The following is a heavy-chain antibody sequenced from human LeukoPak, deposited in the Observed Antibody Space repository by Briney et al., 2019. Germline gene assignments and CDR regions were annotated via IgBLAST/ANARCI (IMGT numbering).Heavy chain of an antibody. Sequence: GASVKVSCKASGYTFTSYDINWVRQAPEQGLEWMGWISGYNGHTNYAQRFQGRVTMTTDTSTSTAYMELRSLRSDDTGVYYCARDGHRRYDYYYYYMDVWGKGTTVTVSS. CDR3: ARDGHRRYDYYYYYMDV. V-gene: IGHV1-18*01. CDR1: GYTFTSYD. CDR2: ISGYNGHT. D-gene: IGHD3-9*01. J-gene: IGHJ6*03.